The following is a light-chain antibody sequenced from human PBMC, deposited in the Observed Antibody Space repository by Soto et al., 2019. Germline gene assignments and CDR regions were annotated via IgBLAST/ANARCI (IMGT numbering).Light chain of an antibody. CDR1: SSDVGGYNY. CDR2: EVT. CDR3: SSYTSSSTRV. Sequence: QSVLTQPAPGSGSPGQSIAISCTRSSSDVGGYNYVSWYQQHPGKAPQLIIYEVTNRPSGVSNRFSGSKSGNTASLTISGLQAEDEADYYCSSYTSSSTRVFGTGTKVTVL. J-gene: IGLJ1*01. V-gene: IGLV2-14*01.